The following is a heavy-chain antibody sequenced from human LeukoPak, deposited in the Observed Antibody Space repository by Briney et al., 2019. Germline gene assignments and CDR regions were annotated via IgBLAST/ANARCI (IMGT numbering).Heavy chain of an antibody. CDR3: VESGNRGYSYGYSAFDI. J-gene: IGHJ3*02. V-gene: IGHV4-61*02. CDR2: SHTSGST. CDR1: GGSISSGSYY. D-gene: IGHD5-18*01. Sequence: PSETLSLTCTISGGSISSGSYYWSWIRQPAGKGLEWIGRSHTSGSTNYNPSLKSRVTISVDTSKNQFSLKLTSVVAADTAVYYYVESGNRGYSYGYSAFDIWGQGTTVTVSS.